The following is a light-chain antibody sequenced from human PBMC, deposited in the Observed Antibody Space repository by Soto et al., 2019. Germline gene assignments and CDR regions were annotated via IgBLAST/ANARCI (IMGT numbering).Light chain of an antibody. CDR2: GAS. V-gene: IGKV1-16*02. Sequence: DVPMTQSPASVSVSIGDRVTITCRASQGVFTYVAWFQHKPGKAPRSLIYGASTLHSGVPSKFSGSGSGTDFTLTINSLQPEDVATYYCQQYNAYPHTFGQGTKLDIK. CDR1: QGVFTY. J-gene: IGKJ2*01. CDR3: QQYNAYPHT.